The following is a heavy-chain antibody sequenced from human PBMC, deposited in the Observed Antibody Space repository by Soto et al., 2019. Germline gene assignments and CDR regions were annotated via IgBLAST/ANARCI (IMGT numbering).Heavy chain of an antibody. CDR1: GGSFDITSSY. Sequence: QLQLQESGPGLVKPSETLSLTCTVSGGSFDITSSYWAWVRQPPGKGLEWIAYIYYSGSTYYNPSLKSRIPISVDPSTNHLSLRLSSVTAADTAVYYCATVPIVGTKPYYFDSWGQGTLVTVSS. CDR3: ATVPIVGTKPYYFDS. J-gene: IGHJ4*02. D-gene: IGHD1-1*01. CDR2: IYYSGST. V-gene: IGHV4-39*02.